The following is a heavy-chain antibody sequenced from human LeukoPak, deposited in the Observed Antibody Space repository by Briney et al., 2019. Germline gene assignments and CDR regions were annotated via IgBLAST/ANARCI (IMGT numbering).Heavy chain of an antibody. CDR2: ISVRSNYI. CDR1: GYTFSSFS. D-gene: IGHD3-22*01. Sequence: GGSLRLSCAASGYTFSSFSINWVRQAPGKGLEWVSSISVRSNYIYYADSVRGRFSISRDDARNSLYLQMDSLRGDDTAVYYCARLRRNSDSRGYYYYYDYWGQGTLVTVSS. J-gene: IGHJ4*02. V-gene: IGHV3-21*01. CDR3: ARLRRNSDSRGYYYYYDY.